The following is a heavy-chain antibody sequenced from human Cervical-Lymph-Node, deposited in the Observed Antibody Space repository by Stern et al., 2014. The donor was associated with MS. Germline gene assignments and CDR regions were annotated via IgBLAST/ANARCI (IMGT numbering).Heavy chain of an antibody. J-gene: IGHJ6*02. Sequence: VQLEESGPGLVKPSQTLSLTCTVSGGSISSDGYYWSWIRQHPGKGLEWIGYIHYSGSAYYNSSLKSRLTISVDTSKNQFSLRLNSVTAADTAVYYCARASGTYAVYYYNYGMDVWGQGTTVTVSS. CDR3: ARASGTYAVYYYNYGMDV. V-gene: IGHV4-31*03. D-gene: IGHD1-26*01. CDR2: IHYSGSA. CDR1: GGSISSDGYY.